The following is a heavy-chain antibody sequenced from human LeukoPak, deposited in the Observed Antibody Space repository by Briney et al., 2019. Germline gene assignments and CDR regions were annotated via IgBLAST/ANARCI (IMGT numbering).Heavy chain of an antibody. J-gene: IGHJ6*02. CDR3: AKVIRGGYGMDV. V-gene: IGHV3-48*02. CDR1: GFTFSSFG. Sequence: GGSPRLSCAASGFTFSSFGMNWVRQAPGKGLGWVSYISDSSSLTDYADSVKGRFTISRDNAKNSLSLQLNSLRDEDTAVYFCAKVIRGGYGMDVWGQGTTVTVSS. CDR2: ISDSSSLT. D-gene: IGHD3-10*01.